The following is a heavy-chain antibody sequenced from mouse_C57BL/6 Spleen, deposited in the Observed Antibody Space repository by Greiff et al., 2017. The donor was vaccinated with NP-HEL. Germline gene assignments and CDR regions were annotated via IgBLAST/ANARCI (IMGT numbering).Heavy chain of an antibody. CDR3: ARFLWYCDV. CDR1: GFTFSDYG. J-gene: IGHJ1*03. V-gene: IGHV5-17*01. Sequence: EVQLVESGGGLVKPGGSLKLSCAASGFTFSDYGMHWVRQAPEKGLEWVAYISSGSSTINYAETVKGRFTISRDNAQNTLFLQMTSLRSEDTALYYCARFLWYCDVWGTGTTVTVSS. CDR2: ISSGSSTI.